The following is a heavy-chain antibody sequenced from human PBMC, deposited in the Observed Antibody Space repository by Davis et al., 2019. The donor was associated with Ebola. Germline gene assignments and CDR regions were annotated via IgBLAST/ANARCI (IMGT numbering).Heavy chain of an antibody. CDR3: ARGVYGAYFDS. Sequence: PSETLSPPCTLSGASISLYYWSWIRQPPGKGLEWIGYIEYIRRTEYIPSLNSRVTISLDTSKRQFSLKLSSMTAADSAVYFCARGVYGAYFDSWGQGALVTVSS. V-gene: IGHV4-59*01. J-gene: IGHJ4*02. CDR1: GASISLYY. D-gene: IGHD4-17*01. CDR2: IEYIRRT.